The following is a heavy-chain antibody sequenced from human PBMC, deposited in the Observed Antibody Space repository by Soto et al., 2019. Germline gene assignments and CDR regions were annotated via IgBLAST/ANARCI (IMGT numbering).Heavy chain of an antibody. Sequence: GSLRLSCAASGFTFSAYWMSWVRQTPGKGLEWVANIKHDGSEKYYVDSVKGRFTISRDNAKNSLFLEMNSLRAEDTAVFYCEIITSGFSMDVWGQGSTVTVSS. CDR1: GFTFSAYW. V-gene: IGHV3-7*01. D-gene: IGHD1-20*01. CDR2: IKHDGSEK. CDR3: EIITSGFSMDV. J-gene: IGHJ6*02.